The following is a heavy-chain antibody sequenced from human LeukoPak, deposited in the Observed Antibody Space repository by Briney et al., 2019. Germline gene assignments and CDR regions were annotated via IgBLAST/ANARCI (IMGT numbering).Heavy chain of an antibody. CDR3: ALQGSSQPNYFYYYMDV. V-gene: IGHV3-48*04. Sequence: PGGSLILSCAASGFTFSSYSMNWVRQAPGKGLEWVSYISSSGSTIYYADSVKGRFTISRDNAKNTLYLQMNSLRAEDTAVYYCALQGSSQPNYFYYYMDVWGKGTTVTVSS. CDR2: ISSSGSTI. J-gene: IGHJ6*03. CDR1: GFTFSSYS. D-gene: IGHD1-1*01.